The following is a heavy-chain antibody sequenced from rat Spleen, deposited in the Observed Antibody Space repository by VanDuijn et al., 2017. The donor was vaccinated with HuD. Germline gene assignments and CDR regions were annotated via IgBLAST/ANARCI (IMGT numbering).Heavy chain of an antibody. D-gene: IGHD1-10*01. CDR2: ITNAAGKI. CDR3: AKDKGEYNNLFDY. J-gene: IGHJ2*01. CDR1: GFTFNNYW. V-gene: IGHV5-31*01. Sequence: EVQLVESGGGLVQPGRSLKLSCVASGFTFNNYWMTWIRQAPGKGLEWVASITNAAGKIYYPDSVKGRFTISRDTAQNTLYLQMDSLRSEDTATYYCAKDKGEYNNLFDYWGQGVMVTVTS.